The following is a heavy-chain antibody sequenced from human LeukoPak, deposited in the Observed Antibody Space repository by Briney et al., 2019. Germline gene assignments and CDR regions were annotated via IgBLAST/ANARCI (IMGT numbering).Heavy chain of an antibody. J-gene: IGHJ4*02. V-gene: IGHV3-30*03. CDR2: ISYDGSNK. CDR1: GFTFSSYG. D-gene: IGHD2-15*01. Sequence: GGSLRLSCAASGFTFSSYGMHWVRQAPGKGLEWVTVISYDGSNKYYADSVKGRFTISRDNSKNTLYLQMNSLRAEDTAVYYCATGRTNCSGGSCYSLFDYWGQGTLVTVSS. CDR3: ATGRTNCSGGSCYSLFDY.